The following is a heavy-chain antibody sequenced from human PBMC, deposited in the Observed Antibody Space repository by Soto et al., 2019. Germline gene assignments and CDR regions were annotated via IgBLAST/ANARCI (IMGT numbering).Heavy chain of an antibody. J-gene: IGHJ4*02. V-gene: IGHV4-39*01. CDR2: VDYSGTT. CDR1: GASLSRRSYY. Sequence: SETLSLTCTVSGASLSRRSYYWDWVRESAGKGLERIGSVDYSGTTDYKSSLRSRVPISVDTSKNQFSLEMSSVTAADTAVYYCARLWLGSSGYHFDYWGRGTQVTVSS. CDR3: ARLWLGSSGYHFDY. D-gene: IGHD3-22*01.